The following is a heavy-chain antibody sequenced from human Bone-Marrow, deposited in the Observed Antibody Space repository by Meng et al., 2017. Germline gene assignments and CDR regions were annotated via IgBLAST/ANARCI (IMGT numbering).Heavy chain of an antibody. Sequence: GGSLRLSCAASGFTFSSYAMHWVRQAPGKGLEWVAVISYDGSNKYYADSVKGRFTISRDNSKNTLYLQMNSLRAEDTAVYYCASGQYGDVADHFDYWGQGTLVTVSS. V-gene: IGHV3-30*01. D-gene: IGHD4-17*01. CDR2: ISYDGSNK. J-gene: IGHJ4*02. CDR3: ASGQYGDVADHFDY. CDR1: GFTFSSYA.